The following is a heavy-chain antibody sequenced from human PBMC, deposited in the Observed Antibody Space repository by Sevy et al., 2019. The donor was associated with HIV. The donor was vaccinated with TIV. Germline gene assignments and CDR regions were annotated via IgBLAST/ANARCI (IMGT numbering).Heavy chain of an antibody. J-gene: IGHJ4*02. V-gene: IGHV3-48*01. Sequence: GGSLRLSCAASGFTFRSYSMNWARQAPGKGLEWVSYITGDSGTIYYADSVKGRFTISRDNSKNTLYLQMNSLRPEDTAIYYCAREGQLWFVYYFDNWGQGTLVTVSS. D-gene: IGHD3-10*01. CDR1: GFTFRSYS. CDR2: ITGDSGTI. CDR3: AREGQLWFVYYFDN.